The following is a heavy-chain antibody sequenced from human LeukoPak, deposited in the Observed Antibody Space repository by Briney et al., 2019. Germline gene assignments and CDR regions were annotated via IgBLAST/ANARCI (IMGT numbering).Heavy chain of an antibody. D-gene: IGHD3-10*01. CDR1: GFTFSSYS. CDR2: ISSSNSTI. V-gene: IGHV3-48*01. Sequence: GGSLRLSCAASGFTFSSYSMNWVRQAPGKGLEWVSYISSSNSTIYYADSVKGRFTISRDNAKNSLYLQMNSLRAEDTDVYYCARSKNYGSGSYYMDVWGKGTTVTVSS. CDR3: ARSKNYGSGSYYMDV. J-gene: IGHJ6*03.